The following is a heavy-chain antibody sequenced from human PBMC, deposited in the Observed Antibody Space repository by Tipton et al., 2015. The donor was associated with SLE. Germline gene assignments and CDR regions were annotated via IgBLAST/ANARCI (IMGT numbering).Heavy chain of an antibody. CDR1: GGSISSYY. J-gene: IGHJ4*02. V-gene: IGHV4-59*01. CDR3: ARMGGDYVFDY. D-gene: IGHD3-16*01. CDR2: IYYSGST. Sequence: TLSLTCTVSGGSISSYYWSWIRQPPGKGLEWIGYIYYSGSTNYSPSLKSRVTISVDASKNQFSLKLSSVTAADTAVYYCARMGGDYVFDYWGQGTLVTVSS.